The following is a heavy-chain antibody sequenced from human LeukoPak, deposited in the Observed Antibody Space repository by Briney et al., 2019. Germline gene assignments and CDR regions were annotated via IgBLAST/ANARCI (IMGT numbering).Heavy chain of an antibody. CDR1: GGSISSGGYY. CDR2: IYYSGST. D-gene: IGHD6-6*01. J-gene: IGHJ5*02. V-gene: IGHV4-31*03. CDR3: ARNSRKYSSSNWFDP. Sequence: PSETLSLTCTVSGGSISSGGYYWSWIRQHPGKGLEWIGYIYYSGSTYYNPSLKSRVTISVDTSKNQFSLKLSSVTAADTAVYYCARNSRKYSSSNWFDPWAREPWSPSPQ.